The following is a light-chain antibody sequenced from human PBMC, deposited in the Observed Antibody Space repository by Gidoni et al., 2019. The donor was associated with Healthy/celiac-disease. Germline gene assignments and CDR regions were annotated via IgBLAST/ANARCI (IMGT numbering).Light chain of an antibody. Sequence: IALSLPLATLSSPPVERTTLSCRASQSVSSYLAWYQQKPGQAPRLLIYDESNRATGSPARFSGSRCGTDVTLTISSLEPEDFAVNYCQQHSDKPPVTFGGGTKVEIK. V-gene: IGKV3-11*01. J-gene: IGKJ4*01. CDR2: DES. CDR3: QQHSDKPPVT. CDR1: QSVSSY.